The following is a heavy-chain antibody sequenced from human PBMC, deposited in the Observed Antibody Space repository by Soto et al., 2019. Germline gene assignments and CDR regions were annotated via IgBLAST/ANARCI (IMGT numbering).Heavy chain of an antibody. J-gene: IGHJ6*02. CDR1: GFTFSSYS. CDR3: ARDPGGYGDLYYYYYGMDV. Sequence: GGSLRLSCAASGFTFSSYSMNWVRQAPGKGLEWVSSISSSSSYIYYADSVKGRFTISRDNAKNSLYLQMNSLRAEDTAVYYCARDPGGYGDLYYYYYGMDVWGQGTTVTVSS. CDR2: ISSSSSYI. D-gene: IGHD4-17*01. V-gene: IGHV3-21*01.